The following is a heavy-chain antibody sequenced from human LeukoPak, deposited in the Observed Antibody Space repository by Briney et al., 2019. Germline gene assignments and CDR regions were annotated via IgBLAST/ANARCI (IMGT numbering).Heavy chain of an antibody. CDR3: AKDPKPYSSGWPTQIDY. Sequence: GGSLRLSCAASGFTFSSYGMDWVGQAPGKGLEWVAVMSYDGSNKYYADSVKGQFTISRDNSKNTLYLQMNSLRAEDTAVYYCAKDPKPYSSGWPTQIDYWGQGTLVTVSS. J-gene: IGHJ4*02. D-gene: IGHD6-19*01. CDR1: GFTFSSYG. V-gene: IGHV3-30*18. CDR2: MSYDGSNK.